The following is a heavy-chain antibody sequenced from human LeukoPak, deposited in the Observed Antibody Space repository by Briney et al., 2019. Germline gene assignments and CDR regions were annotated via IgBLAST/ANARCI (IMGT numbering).Heavy chain of an antibody. CDR1: GGSIRSYY. Sequence: SETLSLTCTVSGGSIRSYYWSWIRQPPGKGLEWIGYIYYSESANYNPSLKSRITISLDTSKSQFSLKLNSVTATDTAVYYCARVGGYPLGAFDIWGQGTMVTASS. CDR2: IYYSESA. V-gene: IGHV4-59*08. CDR3: ARVGGYPLGAFDI. D-gene: IGHD3-22*01. J-gene: IGHJ3*02.